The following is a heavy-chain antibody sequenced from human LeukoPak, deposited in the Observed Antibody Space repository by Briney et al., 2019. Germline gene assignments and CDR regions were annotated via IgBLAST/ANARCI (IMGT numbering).Heavy chain of an antibody. CDR3: AREGYGDYVGYFDY. J-gene: IGHJ4*02. V-gene: IGHV4-39*07. D-gene: IGHD4-17*01. CDR1: SDSISNSAYH. Sequence: SETLSLTCTVSSDSISNSAYHWGWIRQPPGRGLEWIGTIYYNRGTYYNPSLKSRVTISVDRSKNQFSLKLSSVTAADTAVYYCAREGYGDYVGYFDYWGQGTLVTVSS. CDR2: IYYNRGT.